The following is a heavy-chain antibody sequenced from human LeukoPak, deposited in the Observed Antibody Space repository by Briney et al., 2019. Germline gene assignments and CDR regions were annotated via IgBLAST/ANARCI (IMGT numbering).Heavy chain of an antibody. Sequence: GGSLRLSCAASGFTSSSYAMSWVRQAPGKGLEWVSAISGSGGSTYYADSVKGRFTISRDNSKNTLYLQMNSPRAEDTAVYYCAKAHYDFWSGNDYWGQGTLVTVSS. CDR1: GFTSSSYA. J-gene: IGHJ4*02. CDR2: ISGSGGST. V-gene: IGHV3-23*01. D-gene: IGHD3-3*01. CDR3: AKAHYDFWSGNDY.